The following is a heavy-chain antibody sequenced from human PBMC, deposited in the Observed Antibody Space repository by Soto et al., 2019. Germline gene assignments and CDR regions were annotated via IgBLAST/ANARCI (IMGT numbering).Heavy chain of an antibody. D-gene: IGHD1-1*01. CDR3: VTHAWNY. J-gene: IGHJ4*02. CDR2: SGGSDLST. Sequence: EVQLLESGGGLVQPGGSLRLSCVVSGLTFSRADLSWVRQPPWKGLEWVSASGGSDLSTHYVDSVKGRFTISRDSSTNTLYFQMNILAAEDTAVYSGVTHAWNYWGQRTLVTVSS. CDR1: GLTFSRAD. V-gene: IGHV3-23*01.